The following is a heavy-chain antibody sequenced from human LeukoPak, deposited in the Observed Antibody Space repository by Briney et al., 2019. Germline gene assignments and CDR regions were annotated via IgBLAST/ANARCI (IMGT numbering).Heavy chain of an antibody. CDR3: ARLMLASQQLSYYYYYMDV. CDR1: GGSFSGYY. D-gene: IGHD2-2*01. CDR2: INHSGST. J-gene: IGHJ6*03. V-gene: IGHV4-34*01. Sequence: SETLSLTCAVYGGSFSGYYWSWIRQPPGKGLEWIGEINHSGSTNYNPSLKSRVTISVDTSKNQFSLKLSSVTAADTAVYYCARLMLASQQLSYYYYYMDVWGKGTTVTVSS.